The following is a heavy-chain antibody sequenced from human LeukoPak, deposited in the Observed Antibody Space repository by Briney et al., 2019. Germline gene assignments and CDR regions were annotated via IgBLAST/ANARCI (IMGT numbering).Heavy chain of an antibody. J-gene: IGHJ3*02. CDR3: ARVLQNRSADRRHAFDI. V-gene: IGHV1-46*01. D-gene: IGHD5-24*01. CDR1: GYTFTSYY. CDR2: INPSGGST. Sequence: ASVKVSCKASGYTFTSYYMHWVRQAPGQGLEWMGIINPSGGSTSYAQKFQGRVTMTRDTSISTAYMELSRLGSDDTAVYYCARVLQNRSADRRHAFDIWGQGTMVTVSS.